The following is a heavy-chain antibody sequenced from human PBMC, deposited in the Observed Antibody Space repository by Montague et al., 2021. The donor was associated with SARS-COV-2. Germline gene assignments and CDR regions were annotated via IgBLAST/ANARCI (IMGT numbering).Heavy chain of an antibody. CDR3: ASSYYYGSGTYVYNYYMDV. CDR2: ISYSGRT. Sequence: SESLSLTCTVSGGSVRSSPYYWGCIRQPPGRGLEWVGSISYSGRTYFSPSLKSRLTISVDSSENQFSLRLSSVTAADTAVYYCASSYYYGSGTYVYNYYMDVWGKGTTVTVSS. D-gene: IGHD3-10*01. CDR1: GGSVRSSPYY. V-gene: IGHV4-39*01. J-gene: IGHJ6*03.